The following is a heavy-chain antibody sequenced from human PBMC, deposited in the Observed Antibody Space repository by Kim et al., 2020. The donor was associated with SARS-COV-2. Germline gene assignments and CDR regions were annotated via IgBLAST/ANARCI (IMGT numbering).Heavy chain of an antibody. CDR2: VSGDGNFK. V-gene: IGHV3-43*02. CDR1: GGVGFEDYA. CDR3: TRGWGGGGTRSAFHC. D-gene: IGHD3-16*01. Sequence: GESLKISCAVSGGVGFEDYAMYWVRQTPGKRLEWVSHVSGDGNFKYYADSLKGRFTISRDNTKSILFLQMNRLTNEDTAMYYCTRGWGGGGTRSAFHCWG. J-gene: IGHJ1*01.